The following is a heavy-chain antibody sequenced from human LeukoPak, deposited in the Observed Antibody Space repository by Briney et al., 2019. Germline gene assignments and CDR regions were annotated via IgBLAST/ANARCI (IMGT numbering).Heavy chain of an antibody. Sequence: GASVKVSCKASGYTFTSYGISWVRQAPGQGLEWTGWISTYNGNTNYAQKLQGRVTMTTDTSTNTAYMELRSLRSDDTAVYYCARDNCSGGSCYYDYWGQGTLVTVSS. D-gene: IGHD2-15*01. CDR1: GYTFTSYG. J-gene: IGHJ4*02. V-gene: IGHV1-18*04. CDR3: ARDNCSGGSCYYDY. CDR2: ISTYNGNT.